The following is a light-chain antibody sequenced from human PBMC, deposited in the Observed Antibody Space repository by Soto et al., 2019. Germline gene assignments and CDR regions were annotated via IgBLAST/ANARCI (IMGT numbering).Light chain of an antibody. V-gene: IGKV1-5*01. CDR1: QSISSW. CDR3: QKYNSIRGK. Sequence: IEMTPSPSTLSASVVDRVIITCLASQSISSWLAWYQQTPGKAPKLLIYDASSLESGVPSRFSGSGSGTEFTLTIRSLQPDDFATYYCQKYNSIRGKCGQGNKGGIK. J-gene: IGKJ1*01. CDR2: DAS.